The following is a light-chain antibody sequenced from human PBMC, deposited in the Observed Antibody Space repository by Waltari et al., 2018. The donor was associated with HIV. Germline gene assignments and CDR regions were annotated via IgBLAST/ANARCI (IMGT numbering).Light chain of an antibody. CDR3: QQYNNGPQT. CDR2: GAS. J-gene: IGKJ1*01. CDR1: QSISSN. V-gene: IGKV3D-15*01. Sequence: DIVMTQSPATLSVSPVERATLSCRASQSISSNLAWYQQKPGQAPRLRIYGASTRATDIPGRFSGSGYGTEFTLTISSLQAEDFAVYYCQQYNNGPQTFGQGTKVEIK.